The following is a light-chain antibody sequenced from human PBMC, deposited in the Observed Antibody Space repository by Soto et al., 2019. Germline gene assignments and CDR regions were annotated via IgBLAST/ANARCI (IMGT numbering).Light chain of an antibody. CDR1: NIGSRS. CDR3: QVWDTISDNVV. V-gene: IGLV3-21*02. J-gene: IGLJ3*02. CDR2: DDG. Sequence: SYELSQPPSVTVAPGQTATITCAGNNIGSRSVHWFQQKPGQAPLLVVYDDGDRPSGIPERFSGSNSGNTATLTISRGEAGDEADYYCQVWDTISDNVVFGGGTKLTVL.